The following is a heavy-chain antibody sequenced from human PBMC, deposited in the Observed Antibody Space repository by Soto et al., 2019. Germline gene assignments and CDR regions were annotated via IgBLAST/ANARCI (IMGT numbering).Heavy chain of an antibody. CDR1: GYTFTGYY. V-gene: IGHV1-2*02. J-gene: IGHJ4*02. Sequence: GASVKVSCKASGYTFTGYYMHWVRQAPGQGLEWMGWINPNSGGTNYAQKFQGRVTMTRDTSISTAYMELSRLRSDDTAVYYCARAYTDMVTFVDYWGQGTLVTVSS. CDR3: ARAYTDMVTFVDY. D-gene: IGHD5-18*01. CDR2: INPNSGGT.